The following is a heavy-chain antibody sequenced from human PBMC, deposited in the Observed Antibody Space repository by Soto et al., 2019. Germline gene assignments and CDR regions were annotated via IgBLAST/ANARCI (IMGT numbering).Heavy chain of an antibody. V-gene: IGHV4-4*02. D-gene: IGHD3-9*01. CDR3: ARLKTYDILNKSDY. Sequence: QVQLQESGPGLVKPSGTLSLTCAVSGGSIGSSNWWSWVRQPPGKGLEWIGEIYDSGTTNYNPSLKSRVTISLDKCKNQSSLKLSSVTAADTAVYYCARLKTYDILNKSDYWGQGSLVTVSS. J-gene: IGHJ4*02. CDR1: GGSIGSSNW. CDR2: IYDSGTT.